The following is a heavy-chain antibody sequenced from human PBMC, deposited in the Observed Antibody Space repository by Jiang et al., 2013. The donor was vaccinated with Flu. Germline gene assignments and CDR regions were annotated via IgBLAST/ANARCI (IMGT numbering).Heavy chain of an antibody. J-gene: IGHJ4*02. Sequence: SGAEVKKPGASVKVSCKASGYTFTSYDINWVRQATGQGLEWMGWMNPNSGNTGYAQKFQGRVTMTRNTSISTAYMELSSLRSEDTAVYYCARGRDVVVVAATWDRVVDYWGQGTLVTVSS. CDR1: GYTFTSYD. V-gene: IGHV1-8*01. CDR2: MNPNSGNT. CDR3: ARGRDVVVVAATWDRVVDY. D-gene: IGHD2-15*01.